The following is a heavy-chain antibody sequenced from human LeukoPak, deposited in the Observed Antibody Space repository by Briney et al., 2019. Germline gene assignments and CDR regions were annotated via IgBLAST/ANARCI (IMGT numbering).Heavy chain of an antibody. CDR2: IYYSGST. D-gene: IGHD3-22*01. CDR1: GGSISSSSYY. V-gene: IGHV4-39*07. CDR3: AREENSSGYYSPGAN. Sequence: SETLSLTCTVSGGSISSSSYYWGWIRQPPGKGLEWIGSIYYSGSTYYNPSLKSRVTISVDTSKNQFSLKLSSVTAADTAVYYCAREENSSGYYSPGANWGQGTLVTVSS. J-gene: IGHJ4*02.